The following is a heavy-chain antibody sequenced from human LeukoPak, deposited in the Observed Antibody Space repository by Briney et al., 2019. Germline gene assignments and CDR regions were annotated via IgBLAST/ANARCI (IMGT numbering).Heavy chain of an antibody. J-gene: IGHJ4*02. D-gene: IGHD5-18*01. CDR3: ARGGGYSYGPNHFDY. Sequence: SETLSLTCAVYGGSFSGYYWSWIRQPPGKGLEWIGEINHSGSTNYNPSLKSRVTISVDTSKNQFSLKLSSVTAADTAVYYCARGGGYSYGPNHFDYWGQGTLVTASS. CDR2: INHSGST. V-gene: IGHV4-34*01. CDR1: GGSFSGYY.